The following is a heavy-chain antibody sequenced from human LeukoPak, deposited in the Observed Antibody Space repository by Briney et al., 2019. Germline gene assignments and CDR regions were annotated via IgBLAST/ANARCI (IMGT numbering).Heavy chain of an antibody. V-gene: IGHV6-1*01. J-gene: IGHJ4*02. CDR3: ARGSGDSSGYYHTFDY. CDR1: GDSVSSNSAA. D-gene: IGHD3-22*01. Sequence: SQTLSLTCVISGDSVSSNSAAWNWIRQSPSRGLEWLGRTYYRSKWYNDYAVSVKSRITINPDTSKNQFSLQLNSVTPEDTAVYYCARGSGDSSGYYHTFDYWGQGTLVTVSS. CDR2: TYYRSKWYN.